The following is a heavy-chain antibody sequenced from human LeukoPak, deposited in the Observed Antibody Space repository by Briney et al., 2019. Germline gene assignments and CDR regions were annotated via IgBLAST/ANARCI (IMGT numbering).Heavy chain of an antibody. J-gene: IGHJ6*03. CDR3: AKGSYYCSDSCPQYYYYMDV. CDR2: IKSDGSST. D-gene: IGHD2-15*01. CDR1: GFTFSRYW. V-gene: IGHV3-74*01. Sequence: GGSLRLSCAASGFTFSRYWMHWVRQAPGKGLVWVSRIKSDGSSTTYADSVKGRFTISRDNAKNTLYLQMNSLRPEDTAVYYCAKGSYYCSDSCPQYYYYMDVWGKGTTVIVSS.